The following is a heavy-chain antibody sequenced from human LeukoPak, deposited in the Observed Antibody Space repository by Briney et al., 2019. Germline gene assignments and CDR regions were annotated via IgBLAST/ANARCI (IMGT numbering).Heavy chain of an antibody. Sequence: GGSLRLSCAASGFTVSSNYMSWVRQAPGKGLEWVSVIYSGGSTYYADSVKGRFTISRDNSKNTLYLQMNSLRAEDTAVYYCARDQDDILTGYSYFDYWGQGTLVTVSS. CDR3: ARDQDDILTGYSYFDY. CDR2: IYSGGST. CDR1: GFTVSSNY. D-gene: IGHD3-9*01. V-gene: IGHV3-66*01. J-gene: IGHJ4*02.